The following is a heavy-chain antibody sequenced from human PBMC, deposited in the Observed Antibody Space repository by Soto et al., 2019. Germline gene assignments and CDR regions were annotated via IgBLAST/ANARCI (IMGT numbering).Heavy chain of an antibody. D-gene: IGHD5-18*01. CDR3: ARTLVDTAMAYYFDY. J-gene: IGHJ4*02. CDR2: IFSNDEK. V-gene: IGHV2-26*01. Sequence: SGPTLVNPTETLTLTCTVSGFSLSNARMGVSWIRQPPGKALEWLAHIFSNDEKSYSTSLKSRLTISNDTSKSQVVLTMTNMDPVDTATYYCARTLVDTAMAYYFDYWGQGTLVTVSS. CDR1: GFSLSNARMG.